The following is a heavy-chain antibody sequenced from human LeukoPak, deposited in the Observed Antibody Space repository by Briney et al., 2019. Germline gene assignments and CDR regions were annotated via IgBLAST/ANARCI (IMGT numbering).Heavy chain of an antibody. Sequence: GESLKISCKVSGYXFSTYWIGWVRQMPGKGLEWMGIIYPGDSDTRYNPSFQGQVTISADKSINTAYLQWSSLKASATGIYYCARQKYSSGHDGFDVWGQGTMVTVSS. V-gene: IGHV5-51*01. D-gene: IGHD6-19*01. CDR3: ARQKYSSGHDGFDV. CDR1: GYXFSTYW. CDR2: IYPGDSDT. J-gene: IGHJ3*01.